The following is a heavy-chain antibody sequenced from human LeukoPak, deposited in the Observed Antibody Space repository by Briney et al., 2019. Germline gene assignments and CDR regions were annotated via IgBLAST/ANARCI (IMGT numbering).Heavy chain of an antibody. V-gene: IGHV1-46*01. D-gene: IGHD6-13*01. CDR1: GYTFTSHY. J-gene: IGHJ4*02. Sequence: ASVKVSCKASGYTFTSHYVHWVRQAPGQGLEWMGIIHPSGGNPRSTENFQGSVTMTRDTSTSTVYLELRSLTSQDTAVYYCARDCSSTACQGPVLDFWGQGTLVTVSS. CDR2: IHPSGGNP. CDR3: ARDCSSTACQGPVLDF.